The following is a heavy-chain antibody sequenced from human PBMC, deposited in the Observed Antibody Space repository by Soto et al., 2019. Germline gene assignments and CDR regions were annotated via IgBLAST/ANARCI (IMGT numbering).Heavy chain of an antibody. D-gene: IGHD3-16*01. Sequence: EVQLVESGGDLVQPGGSLRLSCAASGFIFSSYSMNWVRQAPGKGLEWVSFISSRSNTIYYADSVKGRFTISRDNAKNSLYLQMNSLRAEDTAVYYCARDNGDYVWGKGSDFDYWGQGTLVTVSS. V-gene: IGHV3-48*01. CDR1: GFIFSSYS. CDR2: ISSRSNTI. J-gene: IGHJ4*02. CDR3: ARDNGDYVWGKGSDFDY.